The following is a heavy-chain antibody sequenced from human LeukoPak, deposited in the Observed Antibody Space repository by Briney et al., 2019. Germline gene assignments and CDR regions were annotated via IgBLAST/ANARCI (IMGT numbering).Heavy chain of an antibody. D-gene: IGHD3-10*01. Sequence: GGSLRLSCAASGFTFSSYAMGWVRQAPGKGLEWVSAISGSGGSTYYADSVKGRFTISSDNSKNTLYLQMNSLRAEDTAVYYCAKDLEVWFGELLSSSDYWGQGTLVTVSS. J-gene: IGHJ4*02. CDR1: GFTFSSYA. CDR2: ISGSGGST. V-gene: IGHV3-23*01. CDR3: AKDLEVWFGELLSSSDY.